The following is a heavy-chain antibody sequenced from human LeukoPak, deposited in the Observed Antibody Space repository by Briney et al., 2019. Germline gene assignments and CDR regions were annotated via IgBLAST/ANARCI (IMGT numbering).Heavy chain of an antibody. CDR3: ARGGVRWLRNLDY. CDR1: GGSFNGYY. V-gene: IGHV4-34*01. Sequence: SETLSLTCAVYGGSFNGYYWSWIRQPPGKGLEWIGEINHSGSTNYNPSLKSRVTISVDTSKNQFSLKLSSVTAADTAVYYCARGGVRWLRNLDYWGQGTLVTVSS. CDR2: INHSGST. D-gene: IGHD5-12*01. J-gene: IGHJ4*02.